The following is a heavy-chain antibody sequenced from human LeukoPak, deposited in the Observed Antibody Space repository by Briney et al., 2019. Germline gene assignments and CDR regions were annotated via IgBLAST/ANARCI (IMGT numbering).Heavy chain of an antibody. CDR2: ISSGSSTI. D-gene: IGHD6-19*01. J-gene: IGHJ4*02. V-gene: IGHV3-48*04. Sequence: GGSLRLSCATSGFTFSSYTMNWVRQAPGKGLEWVSYISSGSSTIYYADSVRGRFTISRDNAKNSLYPQMNSLRVEDTVVYYCAKVGDSGWYFDYWGQGTLVTVSS. CDR3: AKVGDSGWYFDY. CDR1: GFTFSSYT.